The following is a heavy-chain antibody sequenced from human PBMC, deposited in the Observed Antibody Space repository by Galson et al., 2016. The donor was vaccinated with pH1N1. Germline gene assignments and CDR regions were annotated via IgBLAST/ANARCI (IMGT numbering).Heavy chain of an antibody. J-gene: IGHJ4*02. V-gene: IGHV5-51*03. CDR1: GYSFTSYW. CDR2: VYPGDSDT. Sequence: QSGAEVKKPGESLKISCRGSGYSFTSYWIAWVRQKPGKGLEWMGIVYPGDSDTRYSPSFRGLFTFSADKSIGTAYLQWSSLEASDTAIYYCARLRGGITVVREVHFDVWGQGALVTVSP. CDR3: ARLRGGITVVREVHFDV. D-gene: IGHD3-10*01.